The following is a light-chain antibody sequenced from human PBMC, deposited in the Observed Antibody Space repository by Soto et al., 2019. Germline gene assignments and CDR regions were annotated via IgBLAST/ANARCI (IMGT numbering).Light chain of an antibody. Sequence: DIVMTQSPDSLAVSLGERATINCKSSQRVLFRSYNKNYLAWYQQRSGQPPKLLIYWASTRESGVPDRFSGSGSGTDFTLAISSLQAEDVAVYYCQQYYTSPDTFGQGTKLEIK. CDR1: QRVLFRSYNKNY. V-gene: IGKV4-1*01. CDR3: QQYYTSPDT. J-gene: IGKJ2*01. CDR2: WAS.